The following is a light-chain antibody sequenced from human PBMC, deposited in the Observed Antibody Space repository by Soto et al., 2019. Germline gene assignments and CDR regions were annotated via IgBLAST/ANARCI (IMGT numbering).Light chain of an antibody. V-gene: IGKV1-5*01. CDR2: DAS. Sequence: IHMTHSPSTLCASLLDRVTITCRASQSIGSWLAWYQQKPGKAPKLLIYDASSLESGVPQRFSGSGSGTEFTLTISSLQTDDFSTYYCQQYHSYWTFGQGTKVDIK. CDR3: QQYHSYWT. CDR1: QSIGSW. J-gene: IGKJ1*01.